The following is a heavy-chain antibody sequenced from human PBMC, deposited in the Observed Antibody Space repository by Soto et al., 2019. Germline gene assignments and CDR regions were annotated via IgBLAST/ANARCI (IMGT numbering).Heavy chain of an antibody. CDR1: GFTVSSNY. CDR2: IYSGGST. CDR3: ARYHGYCSSTSCYATTYYYYYMDV. J-gene: IGHJ6*03. Sequence: GGSLRLSCAASGFTVSSNYMSWVRQAPGKGLEWVSVIYSGGSTYYADSVKGRFTISRDNSKNTLYLQLNSLRAEDTAVYYCARYHGYCSSTSCYATTYYYYYMDVWGKGTTVTVSS. D-gene: IGHD2-2*01. V-gene: IGHV3-66*01.